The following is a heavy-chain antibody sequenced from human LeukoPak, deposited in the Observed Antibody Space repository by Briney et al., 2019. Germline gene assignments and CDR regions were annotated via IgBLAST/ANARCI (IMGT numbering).Heavy chain of an antibody. J-gene: IGHJ4*02. Sequence: ASVKVSCKASGYTFTGYYMHWVRQAPGQGLEWMGWINPNSGGTNYAQKFQGWVTMTRDTSISTAYMELSRLRSDDTAVYYCARGPGIAVAGNGIDYWGQGTLVTVSS. CDR1: GYTFTGYY. V-gene: IGHV1-2*04. D-gene: IGHD6-19*01. CDR3: ARGPGIAVAGNGIDY. CDR2: INPNSGGT.